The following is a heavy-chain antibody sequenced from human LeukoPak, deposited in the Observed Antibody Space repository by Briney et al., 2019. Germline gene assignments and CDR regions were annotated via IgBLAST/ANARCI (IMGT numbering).Heavy chain of an antibody. J-gene: IGHJ4*02. D-gene: IGHD6-19*01. CDR2: IYYSGST. V-gene: IGHV4-39*07. Sequence: PSETLSLTCTVSGGSISSSNYYWGWIRQPPGKGLEWIGSIYYSGSTYYNPSLKSRVTISVDTSKNQFSLKLSSVTAADTAVYYCARIAVAGTGVDYWGQGTLVTVSS. CDR3: ARIAVAGTGVDY. CDR1: GGSISSSNYY.